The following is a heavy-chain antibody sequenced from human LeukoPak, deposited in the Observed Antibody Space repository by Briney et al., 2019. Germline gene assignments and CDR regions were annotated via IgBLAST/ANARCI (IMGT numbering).Heavy chain of an antibody. V-gene: IGHV1-46*01. J-gene: IGHJ6*03. D-gene: IGHD5-18*01. CDR1: GYTFTSYY. CDR2: INPSGGST. Sequence: ASVKVSCTASGYTFTSYYMHWVRQAPGQGLEWMGIINPSGGSTSYAQKFQGRVTMTRDMSTSTVYMELSSLRSEDTAVYYCARGDTAMVTTFYYYYYMDVWGKGTTVTVSS. CDR3: ARGDTAMVTTFYYYYYMDV.